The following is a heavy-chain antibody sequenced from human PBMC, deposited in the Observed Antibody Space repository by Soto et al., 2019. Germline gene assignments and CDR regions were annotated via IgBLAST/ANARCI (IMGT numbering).Heavy chain of an antibody. J-gene: IGHJ3*02. CDR1: GGSISSSTYY. V-gene: IGHV4-39*07. D-gene: IGHD3-9*01. Sequence: SETLSLTCTVSGGSISSSTYYWGWMRQPPGKGLEWIASFFIGGNTYYNPSLKSRVTISVDTSKNRFSLKLSSVTAADTAVYYCARALILTGYYIHDAFDIWGQGTMVTVSS. CDR3: ARALILTGYYIHDAFDI. CDR2: FFIGGNT.